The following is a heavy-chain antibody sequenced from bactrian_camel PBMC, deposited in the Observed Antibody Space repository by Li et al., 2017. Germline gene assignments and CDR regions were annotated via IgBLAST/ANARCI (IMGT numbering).Heavy chain of an antibody. CDR2: SVSGGVT. Sequence: HVQLVESGGASVQAGESLRLSCVVSGHTATTRRCMAWFRQAPGKEREGVATSVSGGVTNYTDSVKGRFAISQGHAVNTVHLQMNSLKPEDTAMYYCAAKNHCYCWARTGKAYDYWGQGTQVTV. D-gene: IGHD2*01. V-gene: IGHV3S53*01. J-gene: IGHJ4*01. CDR1: GHTATTRRC. CDR3: AAKNHCYCWARTGKAYDY.